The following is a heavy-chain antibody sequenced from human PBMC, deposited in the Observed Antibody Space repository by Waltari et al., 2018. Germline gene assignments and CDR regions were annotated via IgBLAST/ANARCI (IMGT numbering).Heavy chain of an antibody. CDR3: SRQVLGYCTSAACRRLES. CDR2: TYHDGTT. CDR1: GYAVNSGFY. V-gene: IGHV4-38-2*01. J-gene: IGHJ4*02. D-gene: IGHD2-2*03. Sequence: QVQLQDSGPGLVKSSETLSLTCDVSGYAVNSGFYGGWIRQAPGKWLEWVATTYHDGTTFYNPSLKSRLSVSMDTSKNQISLTLKSVTAADTALYYCSRQVLGYCTSAACRRLESWGQGTLVTVSS.